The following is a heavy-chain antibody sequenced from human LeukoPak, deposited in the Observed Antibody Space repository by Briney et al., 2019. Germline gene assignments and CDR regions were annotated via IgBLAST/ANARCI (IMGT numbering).Heavy chain of an antibody. V-gene: IGHV4-59*11. CDR1: GGSISSHY. Sequence: SETLSLTCTVSGGSISSHYWSWIRQPPGKGLEWIGYIYYSGSTNYNPSLKSRVTISVDTSKNQFSLKLSSVTAADTAVYYCARGAFFYPRQQDPNWFDPWGQETLVTVSS. D-gene: IGHD6-13*01. CDR2: IYYSGST. J-gene: IGHJ5*02. CDR3: ARGAFFYPRQQDPNWFDP.